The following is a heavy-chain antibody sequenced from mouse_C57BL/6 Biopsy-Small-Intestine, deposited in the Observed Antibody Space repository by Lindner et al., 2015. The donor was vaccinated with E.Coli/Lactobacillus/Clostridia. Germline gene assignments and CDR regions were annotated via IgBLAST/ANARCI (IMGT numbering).Heavy chain of an antibody. CDR3: ARSDEGSFAY. Sequence: VQLQESGPELVKPGASVKISCKASGYSFTGYYMNWVKQSPEKSLEWIGEINPSTGGTSYNQKFRAKATLTVDKSSSTAYMHLRSLTSEDSAVYYCARSDEGSFAYWGQGTLVTVSA. V-gene: IGHV1-42*01. J-gene: IGHJ3*01. CDR2: INPSTGGT. CDR1: GYSFTGYY.